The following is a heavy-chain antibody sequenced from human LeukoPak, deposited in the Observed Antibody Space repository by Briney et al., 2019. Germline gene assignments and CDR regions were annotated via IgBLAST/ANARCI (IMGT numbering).Heavy chain of an antibody. Sequence: SQTPSLTCTVSGGSISSGDYYWSWIRQPPGKGLEWIGYIYYSGSTYYNPSLKSRVTISIDTSKNQFSLKLTSVTAADTAVYYCATQEDCSSTSCYKPSDYYYYMDVWGKGTTVTVSS. D-gene: IGHD2-2*02. CDR2: IYYSGST. V-gene: IGHV4-30-4*08. CDR3: ATQEDCSSTSCYKPSDYYYYMDV. CDR1: GGSISSGDYY. J-gene: IGHJ6*03.